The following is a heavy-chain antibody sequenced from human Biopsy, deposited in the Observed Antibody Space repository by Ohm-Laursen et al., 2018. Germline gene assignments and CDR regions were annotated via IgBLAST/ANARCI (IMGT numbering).Heavy chain of an antibody. J-gene: IGHJ4*02. Sequence: SDTLSLICTVSGGSISSYYWNWIRQPPGKGLEWIGYIYYSGTTDYSPSLKSRVTISIDKSKNQFFLKLSSVTAEDTAVHYCARDDAVTVIRGLYYWGQGALVTVSS. CDR1: GGSISSYY. D-gene: IGHD2-21*02. CDR2: IYYSGTT. V-gene: IGHV4-59*07. CDR3: ARDDAVTVIRGLYY.